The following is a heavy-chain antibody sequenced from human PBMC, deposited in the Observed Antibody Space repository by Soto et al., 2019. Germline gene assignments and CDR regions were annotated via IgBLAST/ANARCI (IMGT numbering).Heavy chain of an antibody. CDR3: ARDHRYSYGSGYGMDV. Sequence: QVQLVESGGGVVQPGRSLRLSCAASGFTFSSYGMHWVRQAPGKGLEWVAVIWYDGSNKYYADSVKGRFTISRDNSKNTLYLQMNSLRAEDTAVYYCARDHRYSYGSGYGMDVWGQGTTVTVSS. J-gene: IGHJ6*02. CDR2: IWYDGSNK. CDR1: GFTFSSYG. D-gene: IGHD5-18*01. V-gene: IGHV3-33*01.